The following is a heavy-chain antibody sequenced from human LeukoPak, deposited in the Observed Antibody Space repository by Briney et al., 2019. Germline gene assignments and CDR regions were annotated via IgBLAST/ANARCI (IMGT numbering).Heavy chain of an antibody. V-gene: IGHV4-59*01. CDR1: GGSISSYY. J-gene: IGHJ3*02. CDR3: AVLGAFAI. D-gene: IGHD7-27*01. Sequence: KPSETLSLTCTVSGGSISSYYWSWIRQPPGKGLEWIGHIYHSGSTNYNPSLKSRVTISVDTSKKQFSLRLSSVTAADTAVYYCAVLGAFAIWGQGTMVTVSS. CDR2: IYHSGST.